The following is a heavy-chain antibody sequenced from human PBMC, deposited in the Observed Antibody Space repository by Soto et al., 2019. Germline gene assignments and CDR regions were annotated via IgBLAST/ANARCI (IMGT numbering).Heavy chain of an antibody. V-gene: IGHV3-74*01. Sequence: EVQLVESGGGLVQPGGSLRLSCAASGFTFSNYWMHWVRQAPGKGLVWVSRINSDGTTTSYADSVRGRFTISRDNARDTVYLQMNSLGAEDTAVYYCARVAVGAYYFHYWGQGTLVTFSS. CDR1: GFTFSNYW. D-gene: IGHD1-26*01. CDR3: ARVAVGAYYFHY. J-gene: IGHJ4*02. CDR2: INSDGTTT.